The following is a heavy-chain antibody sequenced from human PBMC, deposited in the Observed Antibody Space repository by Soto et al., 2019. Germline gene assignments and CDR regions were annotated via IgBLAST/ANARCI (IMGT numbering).Heavy chain of an antibody. D-gene: IGHD3-10*01. CDR2: TSYDGSKK. Sequence: QVQLVESGGGVVQPRRSLRLSCAASGFAFGTYGMHWVRQAPGKGLEWVAVTSYDGSKKYYADSVKGRFTISRDNSNNTVYLQMNSLRLEDTAICYCAKDRGLADPHYYGLDVWGQGTTVAVSS. J-gene: IGHJ6*02. CDR1: GFAFGTYG. CDR3: AKDRGLADPHYYGLDV. V-gene: IGHV3-30*18.